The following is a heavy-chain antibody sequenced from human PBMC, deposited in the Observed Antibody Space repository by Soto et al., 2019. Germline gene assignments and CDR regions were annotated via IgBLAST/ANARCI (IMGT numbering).Heavy chain of an antibody. CDR1: GFTFSSYG. D-gene: IGHD2-15*01. CDR2: ISYDGSNK. Sequence: GGSLRLSCAASGFTFSSYGMHWVRQAPGKGLEWVAVISYDGSNKYYADSVKGRFTISRDNSKNTLYLQMNSLRAEDTAVYYCAKGSAYCSGGSCYDPPPFDYWGRGTLVTVSS. J-gene: IGHJ4*02. CDR3: AKGSAYCSGGSCYDPPPFDY. V-gene: IGHV3-30*18.